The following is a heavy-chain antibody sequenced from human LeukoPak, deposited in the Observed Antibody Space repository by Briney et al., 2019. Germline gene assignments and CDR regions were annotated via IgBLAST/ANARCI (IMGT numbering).Heavy chain of an antibody. CDR2: IYYSGST. V-gene: IGHV4-39*07. CDR1: GGSISSSSYY. D-gene: IGHD4-17*01. Sequence: SETLSLTCTVSGGSISSSSYYWGWIRQPPGKGLEWIGSIYYSGSTYYNPSLKSRVTISVDTSKNQFSLKLSSVTAADTAVYYCARASGYPVTYFDYWGQGTLVTVSS. CDR3: ARASGYPVTYFDY. J-gene: IGHJ4*02.